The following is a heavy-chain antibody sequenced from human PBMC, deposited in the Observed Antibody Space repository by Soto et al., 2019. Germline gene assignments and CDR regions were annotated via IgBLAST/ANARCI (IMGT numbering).Heavy chain of an antibody. J-gene: IGHJ6*03. V-gene: IGHV4-34*01. D-gene: IGHD3-10*01. CDR3: ARGTITMVRGVITNYYYYYMDV. CDR2: INHSGST. CDR1: SASFSGYY. Sequence: PSDTLSLTCAVYSASFSGYYWSWIRQPPGKGLEWIGEINHSGSTNYNPSLKSRVTISVDTSKNQFSLKLSSVSAADTAVYYCARGTITMVRGVITNYYYYYMDVWGKGTTVT.